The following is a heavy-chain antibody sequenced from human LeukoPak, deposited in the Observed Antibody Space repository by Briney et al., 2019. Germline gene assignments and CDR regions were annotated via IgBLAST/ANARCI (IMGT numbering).Heavy chain of an antibody. CDR1: GGSISSGGYY. CDR2: IYYSGST. V-gene: IGHV4-31*03. CDR3: ARVAVRGVILDY. J-gene: IGHJ4*02. D-gene: IGHD3-10*01. Sequence: SETLSLTCTVSGGSISSGGYYWSWIRQHPGKGLEWIGYIYYSGSTYYNPSLKSRVTISVDTSKNQFSLKLSSVTAADTAVYYCARVAVRGVILDYWGQGTLVTVSS.